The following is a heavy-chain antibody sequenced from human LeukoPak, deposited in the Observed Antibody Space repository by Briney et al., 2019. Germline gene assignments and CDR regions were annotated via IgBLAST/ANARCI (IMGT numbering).Heavy chain of an antibody. CDR2: ISGSGGST. Sequence: GGSLRLSCAASGFTFSSYAMSWVRQAPGKGLEWVSAISGSGGSTYYADSVKGRFTISRDNSKNTLYLQMNSLRAEDTAVYYCAREAYYDYVWGSYREAWGQGTLVTVSS. V-gene: IGHV3-23*01. J-gene: IGHJ4*02. CDR1: GFTFSSYA. D-gene: IGHD3-16*02. CDR3: AREAYYDYVWGSYREA.